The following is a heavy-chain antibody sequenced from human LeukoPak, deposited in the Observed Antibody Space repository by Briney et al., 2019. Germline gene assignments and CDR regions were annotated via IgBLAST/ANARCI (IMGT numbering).Heavy chain of an antibody. Sequence: SETLSLTCTVSGVYISSSNSYWGWIRQPPGKGLEWIGSIYYTGNTYYNASLKSRVTISIDTSNNQISLRLISVTATGTAMYYCARQTGSGLFTLPGGQGTLVTVSS. D-gene: IGHD3/OR15-3a*01. CDR1: GVYISSSNSY. J-gene: IGHJ4*02. V-gene: IGHV4-39*01. CDR2: IYYTGNT. CDR3: ARQTGSGLFTLP.